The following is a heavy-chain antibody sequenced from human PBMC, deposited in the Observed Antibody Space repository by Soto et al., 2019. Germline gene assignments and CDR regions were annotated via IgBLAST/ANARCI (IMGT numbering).Heavy chain of an antibody. Sequence: TLSLTCAVSGGSISSGGYSWSWIRQPPGKGLEWIGYIYHSGSTYYNPSLKSRVTISVDRSKNQFSLKLSSVTAADTAVYYCARTYYDILTRGWFDPWGRGTLVTVSS. V-gene: IGHV4-30-2*01. CDR3: ARTYYDILTRGWFDP. D-gene: IGHD3-9*01. CDR2: IYHSGST. CDR1: GGSISSGGYS. J-gene: IGHJ5*02.